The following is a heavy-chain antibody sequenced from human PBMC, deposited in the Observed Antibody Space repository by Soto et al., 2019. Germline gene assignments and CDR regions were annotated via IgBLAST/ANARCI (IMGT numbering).Heavy chain of an antibody. CDR3: ARVNYQDDY. V-gene: IGHV4-59*01. CDR2: IYYSGST. D-gene: IGHD2-2*01. CDR1: SGSISHYY. J-gene: IGHJ4*02. Sequence: SETLSLTCTVSSGSISHYYWSWIRQPPGKGLEWIGYIYYSGSTNYNPSLKSRVTISVDTSKNQFSLKLSSVTAADTAVYYCARVNYQDDYWGQGTLVTVSS.